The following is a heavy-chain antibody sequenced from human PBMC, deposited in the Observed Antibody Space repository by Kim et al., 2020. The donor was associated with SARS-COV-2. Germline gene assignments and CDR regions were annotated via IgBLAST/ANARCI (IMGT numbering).Heavy chain of an antibody. V-gene: IGHV1-8*01. CDR3: ARAGTINNAFDI. CDR2: T. Sequence: TGYVQKFQGRVTMTRNTSINTAYLALSSLKSEDTAVYFCARAGTINNAFDIWGQGTMVIASS. D-gene: IGHD6-19*01. J-gene: IGHJ3*02.